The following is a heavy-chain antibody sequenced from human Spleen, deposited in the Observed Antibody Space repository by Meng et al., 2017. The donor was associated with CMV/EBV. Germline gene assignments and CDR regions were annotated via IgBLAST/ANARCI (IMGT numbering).Heavy chain of an antibody. CDR2: ISSSGSTI. D-gene: IGHD6-19*01. CDR1: GFTFSDYY. J-gene: IGHJ4*02. CDR3: ARDGGSGWSFDY. Sequence: LSLTCAASGFTFSDYYMSWIRQAPGKGLEWVSYISSSGSTIYYADSVKGRFTISRDNAKNSLYLQMNSLRAEDTAVYYCARDGGSGWSFDYWGQGTLVTVSS. V-gene: IGHV3-11*01.